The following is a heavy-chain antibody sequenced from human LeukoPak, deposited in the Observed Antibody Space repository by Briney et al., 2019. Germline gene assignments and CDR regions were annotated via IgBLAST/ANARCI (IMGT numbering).Heavy chain of an antibody. Sequence: ASVKVSCKVSGYTLTKLSMHWVRLTTGEGLQWMGGFDPEDGETTYAQRFRGRLTMTEDTSADTAYMELSSLRSEDTAIYLCTINLRDYWGQGTLVTVSS. CDR3: TINLRDY. V-gene: IGHV1-24*01. J-gene: IGHJ4*02. CDR1: GYTLTKLS. CDR2: FDPEDGET.